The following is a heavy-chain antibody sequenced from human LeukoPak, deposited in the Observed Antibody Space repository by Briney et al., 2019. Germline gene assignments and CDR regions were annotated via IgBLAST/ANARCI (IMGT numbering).Heavy chain of an antibody. Sequence: GGSLRLSCAASGFTFNYYGMHWVRQAPGKGLEWVAFIRYDGSNKYYTDPVKGRFTISRDNSKNTLYLQMNSLRAEDTAVYYCAKARGYCSSTSCFRPLDYWGQGTLVTVSS. D-gene: IGHD2-2*01. V-gene: IGHV3-30*02. CDR3: AKARGYCSSTSCFRPLDY. J-gene: IGHJ4*02. CDR1: GFTFNYYG. CDR2: IRYDGSNK.